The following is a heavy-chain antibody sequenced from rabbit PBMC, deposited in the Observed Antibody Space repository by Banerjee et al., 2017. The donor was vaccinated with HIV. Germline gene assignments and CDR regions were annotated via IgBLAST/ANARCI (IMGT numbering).Heavy chain of an antibody. CDR3: VREAGYGGYGDGNL. V-gene: IGHV1S45*01. Sequence: QEQLVESGGGLVKPEGSLKLSCTASGFSFSNKAVMCWVRQAPGKGLEWIACINAVTGKAVYASWAKGRFTFSKTSSTTVTLQLNSLTAADTATYFCVREAGYGGYGDGNLWGPGTLVTVS. J-gene: IGHJ4*01. CDR2: INAVTGKA. D-gene: IGHD6-1*01. CDR1: GFSFSNKAV.